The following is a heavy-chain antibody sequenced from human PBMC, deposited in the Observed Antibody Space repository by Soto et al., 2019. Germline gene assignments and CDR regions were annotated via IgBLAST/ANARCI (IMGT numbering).Heavy chain of an antibody. CDR1: GFTFSDYY. J-gene: IGHJ4*02. CDR3: ARDSNGNYLGVDN. CDR2: ISSSGDSI. Sequence: QVQLVESGGGLVKAGESLRLSCAASGFTFSDYYMSWIRQAPGKGLEWVSYISSSGDSIYYADSVKGRFTVSRDNARNSLFLQMNSLGADDTAVYYCARDSNGNYLGVDNWCQGTLVTVSS. V-gene: IGHV3-11*01. D-gene: IGHD4-17*01.